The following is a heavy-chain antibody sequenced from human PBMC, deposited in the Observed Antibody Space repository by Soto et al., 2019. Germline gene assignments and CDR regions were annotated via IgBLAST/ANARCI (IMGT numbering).Heavy chain of an antibody. V-gene: IGHV3-23*01. CDR3: AKGSLYDPFDY. Sequence: EVQLLESGGGLVQPGGSLRLSCAASGFTFSSSPMSWVRQAPGKGLEWVSAISDSGGSTYYADSVKGRFTISRDNSKNTLYLPMNSLRAEDTAVYYCAKGSLYDPFDYWGQGTLVTVSS. CDR2: ISDSGGST. CDR1: GFTFSSSP. D-gene: IGHD3-22*01. J-gene: IGHJ4*02.